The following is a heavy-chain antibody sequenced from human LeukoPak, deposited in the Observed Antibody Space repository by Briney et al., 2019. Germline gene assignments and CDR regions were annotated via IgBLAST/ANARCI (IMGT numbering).Heavy chain of an antibody. CDR2: ISWNSGSI. Sequence: GRSLRLSCAASGFTFDDYAMHWVRQAPGKGLEWVSGISWNSGSIGYADSVKGRFTISRDNAKNSLYLQMNSLRAEDTALYYCAKDMYSSSWTLDYWGQGTLVTVSS. CDR3: AKDMYSSSWTLDY. V-gene: IGHV3-9*01. CDR1: GFTFDDYA. D-gene: IGHD6-13*01. J-gene: IGHJ4*02.